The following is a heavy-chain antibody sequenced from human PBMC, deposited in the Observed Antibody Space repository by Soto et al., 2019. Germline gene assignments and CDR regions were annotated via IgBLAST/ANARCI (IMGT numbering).Heavy chain of an antibody. Sequence: QITLKESGPTLVKPTQTLTLTCTFSGFSLSTSGVGVGWIRQPPGKALEWLALIYWDDDKRYSPSLKSRLTIAKDTAKNQVVLTMTNMDPVDTATYYCAHRQTHSGGYWRAAYAGFDYWGQGTLVTVSS. CDR1: GFSLSTSGVG. CDR2: IYWDDDK. V-gene: IGHV2-5*02. CDR3: AHRQTHSGGYWRAAYAGFDY. D-gene: IGHD6-19*01. J-gene: IGHJ4*02.